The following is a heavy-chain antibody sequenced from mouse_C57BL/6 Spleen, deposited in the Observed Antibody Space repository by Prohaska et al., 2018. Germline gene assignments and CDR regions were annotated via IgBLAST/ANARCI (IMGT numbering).Heavy chain of an antibody. CDR2: INTYSGVP. J-gene: IGHJ2*01. Sequence: QIQLVQSGPELKKPGETVKISCKASGYTFTTYGMSWVKQAPGKGLKWMGWINTYSGVPTYADDFKGRFAFSLETSASTAYLQINNLKNEDTATYFCARAHNWFFDYWGQGTTLTVSS. CDR3: ARAHNWFFDY. D-gene: IGHD4-1*02. V-gene: IGHV9-3*01. CDR1: GYTFTTYG.